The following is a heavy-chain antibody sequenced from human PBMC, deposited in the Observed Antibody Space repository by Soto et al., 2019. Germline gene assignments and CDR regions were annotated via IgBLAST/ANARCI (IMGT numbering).Heavy chain of an antibody. J-gene: IGHJ5*02. Sequence: SETLSLTCTVSGGSVSSGSYYWSWIRQPPGKGLEWIGYIYYSGSTNYNPSLKSRVTISVDTSKNQFSLKLSSVTAADTAVYYFAREVTRILTGDKLFDPWGQGTLVTVS. CDR1: GGSVSSGSYY. D-gene: IGHD3-9*01. CDR3: AREVTRILTGDKLFDP. CDR2: IYYSGST. V-gene: IGHV4-61*01.